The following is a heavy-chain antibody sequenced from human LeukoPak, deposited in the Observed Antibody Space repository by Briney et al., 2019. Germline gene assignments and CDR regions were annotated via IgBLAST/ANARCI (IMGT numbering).Heavy chain of an antibody. Sequence: GGSLRLSCAASGFTFSDYYMSWIRQAPGKGLEWVAVISYDGSNKYYADSVKGRFTISRDNSKNTLYLQMNSLRAEDTAVYYCARDGGSKVVPAAIAGFDYWGQGTLVTVSS. CDR2: ISYDGSNK. V-gene: IGHV3-30-3*01. CDR3: ARDGGSKVVPAAIAGFDY. D-gene: IGHD2-2*01. CDR1: GFTFSDYY. J-gene: IGHJ4*02.